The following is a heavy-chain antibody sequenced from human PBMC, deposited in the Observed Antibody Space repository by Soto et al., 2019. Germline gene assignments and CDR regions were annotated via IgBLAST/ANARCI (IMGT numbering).Heavy chain of an antibody. CDR1: GGSISDFY. J-gene: IGHJ6*02. CDR3: ARGGGYDFRSSQAPPIDV. V-gene: IGHV4-59*01. D-gene: IGHD3-3*01. Sequence: SETLSLTCNVSGGSISDFYWSWIRQSPGKRLEWIGYLYYTGSANYNPALKSRVTISLDTSKNQFSLKVRSVTAADTAVYYCARGGGYDFRSSQAPPIDVWGQGTTVTVSS. CDR2: LYYTGSA.